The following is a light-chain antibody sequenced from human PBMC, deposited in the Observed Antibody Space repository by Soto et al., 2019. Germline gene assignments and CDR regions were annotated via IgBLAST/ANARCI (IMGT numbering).Light chain of an antibody. J-gene: IGLJ1*01. V-gene: IGLV2-11*01. CDR1: SSDVGGYNY. Sequence: QSALTQPRSVSGSPGQSVTISCTGTSSDVGGYNYVSWYQQHPGKAPKLMIYDVSKRPSGVPDRFSGSKSGNTASLTISGLQAEDEADYYCTSHAGSNNYVFGTGTKVTVL. CDR3: TSHAGSNNYV. CDR2: DVS.